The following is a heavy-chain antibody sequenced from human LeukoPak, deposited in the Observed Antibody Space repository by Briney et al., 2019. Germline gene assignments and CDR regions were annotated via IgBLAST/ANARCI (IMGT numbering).Heavy chain of an antibody. D-gene: IGHD1-26*01. CDR1: GFTFKDYG. J-gene: IGHJ6*02. CDR2: INWNGGGT. V-gene: IGHV3-9*01. CDR3: AKHMRATNTYSFFGLDV. Sequence: GGSLRLSCAATGFTFKDYGMHWVRQPPGKGLEWFSSINWNGGGTDYADSVKGQFTISRDNAKNSLYLQLSSLRPEDTALYYCAKHMRATNTYSFFGLDVWGQGTTVTVSS.